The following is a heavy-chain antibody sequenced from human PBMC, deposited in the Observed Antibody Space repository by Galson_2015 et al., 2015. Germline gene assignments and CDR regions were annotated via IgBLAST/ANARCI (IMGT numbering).Heavy chain of an antibody. D-gene: IGHD3-3*01. CDR2: ISNGGSTI. Sequence: SLRLSCAASGFTFRDYSMNWVRQAPGKGLEWISYISNGGSTICYADSVKGRFTISRDNAKNSLYLQMNSLRDEDTAVYYCARDGPGVLRFLDVWGKGTTVTVSS. CDR3: ARDGPGVLRFLDV. CDR1: GFTFRDYS. J-gene: IGHJ6*04. V-gene: IGHV3-48*02.